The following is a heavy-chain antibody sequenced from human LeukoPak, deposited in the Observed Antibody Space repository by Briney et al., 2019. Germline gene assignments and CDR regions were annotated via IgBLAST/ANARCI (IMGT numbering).Heavy chain of an antibody. J-gene: IGHJ4*02. Sequence: SETLSLTCAVSGYSISSGYYWGWIRQPPGKGLEWIGNIYQSGSTYYNPSLKSRVTISVDTSKNQLSLKLTSVTAADTAVYYCAAYCSGGSCYSDSDYWGQGTLVTVSS. CDR2: IYQSGST. V-gene: IGHV4-38-2*01. D-gene: IGHD2-15*01. CDR3: AAYCSGGSCYSDSDY. CDR1: GYSISSGYY.